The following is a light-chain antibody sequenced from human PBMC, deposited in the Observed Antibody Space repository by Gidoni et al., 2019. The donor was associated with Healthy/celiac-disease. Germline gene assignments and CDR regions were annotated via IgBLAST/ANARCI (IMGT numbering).Light chain of an antibody. CDR2: GNS. CDR3: QSYDSSLSGHWV. V-gene: IGLV1-40*01. Sequence: QSVLTPPPSVSGAPGQRVTISCTGSSSNIGAGYDVHWYQQLPGTAPKLLIYGNSKRPPGFPDRFSGSKSGTSASLAITGLQAEDEADYYCQSYDSSLSGHWVFGGGTKLTVL. CDR1: SSNIGAGYD. J-gene: IGLJ3*02.